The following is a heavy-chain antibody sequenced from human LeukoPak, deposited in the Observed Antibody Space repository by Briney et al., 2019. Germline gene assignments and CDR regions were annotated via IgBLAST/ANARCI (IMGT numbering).Heavy chain of an antibody. CDR3: ASTYHYDSSGYYPFDY. V-gene: IGHV3-64D*09. Sequence: GRSLRLSCSASGFSFSSNAMHWVRQAPGKGLEYVSGISSNGGSTGYADSVKGRFTISRDNSKRGMFLQMSSLRPEDTAIYYCASTYHYDSSGYYPFDYWGQGTLVTVSS. CDR2: ISSNGGST. J-gene: IGHJ4*02. CDR1: GFSFSSNA. D-gene: IGHD3-22*01.